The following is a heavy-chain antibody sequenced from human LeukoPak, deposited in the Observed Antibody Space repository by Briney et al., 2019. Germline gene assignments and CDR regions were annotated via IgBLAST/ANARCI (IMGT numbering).Heavy chain of an antibody. CDR1: GGSISSYY. D-gene: IGHD2-2*02. Sequence: SEILSLTCTVSGGSISSYYWSWIRQPPGKGLEWIGEINHSGSTNYNPSLKSRVTISVDTSKNQFSLKLSSVTAADTAVYYCARGERQKRYCSSTSCYTAPNWFDPWGQGTLVTVSS. CDR3: ARGERQKRYCSSTSCYTAPNWFDP. V-gene: IGHV4-34*01. J-gene: IGHJ5*02. CDR2: INHSGST.